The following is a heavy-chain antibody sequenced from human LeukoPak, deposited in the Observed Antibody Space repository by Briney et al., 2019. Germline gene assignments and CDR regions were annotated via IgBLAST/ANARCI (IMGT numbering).Heavy chain of an antibody. V-gene: IGHV1-8*01. CDR2: MNPNSGNT. CDR1: GYTFTSYD. J-gene: IGHJ6*03. D-gene: IGHD6-19*01. Sequence: ASVKVSCKASGYTFTSYDINWVRQATGQGLEWMGWMNPNSGNTGYAQKFQGRVTMTRNTSISTAYMELSSLKSEDTAVYYCARGCSSGFYYYYYYMDVWGKGTTVTVSS. CDR3: ARGCSSGFYYYYYYMDV.